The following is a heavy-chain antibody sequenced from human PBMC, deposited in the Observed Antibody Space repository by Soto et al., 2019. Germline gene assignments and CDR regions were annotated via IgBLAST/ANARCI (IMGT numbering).Heavy chain of an antibody. V-gene: IGHV4-61*01. D-gene: IGHD3-10*01. CDR2: IYYSGST. J-gene: IGHJ5*01. Sequence: SETLSLTCTVSGGSVSSGSYYWSWIRQPPGKGLEWIGYIYYSGSTNYNPSLKSRVTISVDTSKNQFSLKLSSVTAADTAVYYCARGSFGELLYPANCFDSWGQGTLVSVSS. CDR1: GGSVSSGSYY. CDR3: ARGSFGELLYPANCFDS.